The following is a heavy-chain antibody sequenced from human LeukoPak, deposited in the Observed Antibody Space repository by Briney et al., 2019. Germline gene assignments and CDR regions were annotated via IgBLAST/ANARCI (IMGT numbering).Heavy chain of an antibody. D-gene: IGHD3-3*01. Sequence: SETLSLTCTVSGGSINNDDYYWSWIRQHPERGLEWIGHIYYSGNTYYNPSLKSRVTISVDTSKNQFSLKLRSVTAADTAVYLCARAGYDFPLFWGQGTLVTVSS. CDR1: GGSINNDDYY. V-gene: IGHV4-31*03. CDR3: ARAGYDFPLF. J-gene: IGHJ4*02. CDR2: IYYSGNT.